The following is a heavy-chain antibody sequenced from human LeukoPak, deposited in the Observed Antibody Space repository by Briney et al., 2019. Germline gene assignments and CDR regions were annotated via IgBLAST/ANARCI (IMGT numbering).Heavy chain of an antibody. Sequence: GGSLRLSCAASGFIFNSYAMAWVRQAPEKGLEWVSSIIDSGISTYYADSVKGRFTISRDNSKNTLYLQMNSLRAEDTAVYYCAKGSRGNYDYCGHGTLATVSS. J-gene: IGHJ4*01. CDR1: GFIFNSYA. V-gene: IGHV3-23*01. CDR3: AKGSRGNYDY. CDR2: IIDSGIST. D-gene: IGHD1-26*01.